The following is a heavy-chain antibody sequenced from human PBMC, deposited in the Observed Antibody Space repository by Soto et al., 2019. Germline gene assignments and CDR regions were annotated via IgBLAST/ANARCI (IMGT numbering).Heavy chain of an antibody. D-gene: IGHD6-19*01. CDR3: AHRPSGWYLFDY. CDR2: IYWNDDK. J-gene: IGHJ4*02. Sequence: QITLKESGPTLVRPTQTLTLTCTFSGFSLSTSGLGVGWIRQPPGKALEGLALIYWNDDKRYRPSLKARLTITKDTSQNQVVLTMTNMDPVDTATYYCAHRPSGWYLFDYWGQGTLVTVSS. V-gene: IGHV2-5*01. CDR1: GFSLSTSGLG.